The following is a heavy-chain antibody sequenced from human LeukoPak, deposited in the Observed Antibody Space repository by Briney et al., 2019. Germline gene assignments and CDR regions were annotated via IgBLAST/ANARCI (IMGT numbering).Heavy chain of an antibody. CDR3: ARDGITMVRGVLDY. D-gene: IGHD3-10*01. V-gene: IGHV3-23*01. Sequence: GGSLRLSCAASGFTFSNYAMSWVRQAPGRGLEWVSVISASGGSTYYADSVKGRFTISRDYSRNTVYLQMNSLRAEDTAVYYCARDGITMVRGVLDYWGQGTLVTVSS. J-gene: IGHJ4*02. CDR1: GFTFSNYA. CDR2: ISASGGST.